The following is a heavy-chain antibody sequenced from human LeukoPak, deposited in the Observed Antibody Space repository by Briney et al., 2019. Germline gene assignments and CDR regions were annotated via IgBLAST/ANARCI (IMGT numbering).Heavy chain of an antibody. CDR1: GFTFSNYW. J-gene: IGHJ4*02. CDR3: ARALDSSSSRYQAFEE. Sequence: GGSLRLSCSASGFTFSNYWMIWLRQAPGKGLEWVANIKQDESEKYYVDSVKGRFTISRDNAKSSLYLQMNSLRAEDTAVYYCARALDSSSSRYQAFEEWGQGTLVTVSS. CDR2: IKQDESEK. D-gene: IGHD2-2*01. V-gene: IGHV3-7*01.